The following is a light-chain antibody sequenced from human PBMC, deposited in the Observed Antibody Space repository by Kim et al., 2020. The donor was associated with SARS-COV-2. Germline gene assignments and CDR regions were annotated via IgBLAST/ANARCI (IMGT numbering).Light chain of an antibody. J-gene: IGKJ4*01. Sequence: EIVLTQSPATLSLSPGERATLSCRASQSVSSSLAWYQQKPGQAPRLLIYDASNRATGITARFSGSGSGTDFTLTISSLEPEDFAVYYCQQRINWPLTFGGGTNVEIK. V-gene: IGKV3-11*01. CDR1: QSVSSS. CDR2: DAS. CDR3: QQRINWPLT.